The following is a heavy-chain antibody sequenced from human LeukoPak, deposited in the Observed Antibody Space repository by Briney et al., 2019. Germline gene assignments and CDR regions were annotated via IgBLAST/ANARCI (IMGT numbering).Heavy chain of an antibody. CDR2: ISYDGSNK. V-gene: IGHV3-30-3*01. CDR1: GFIFSSYA. J-gene: IGHJ1*01. CDR3: ARGHCSSTSCYVEYFQH. D-gene: IGHD2-2*01. Sequence: PGGSLRLSCAASGFIFSSYAMHWVRQAPGKGLEWLALISYDGSNKYYADSVKGRFTISRDNSKNTLYLQMNSLRAEDTAVYYCARGHCSSTSCYVEYFQHWGQGTLVTVSS.